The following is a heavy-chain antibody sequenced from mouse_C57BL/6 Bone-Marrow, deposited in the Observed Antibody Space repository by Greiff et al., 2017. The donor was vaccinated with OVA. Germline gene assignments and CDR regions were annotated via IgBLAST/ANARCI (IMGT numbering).Heavy chain of an antibody. CDR2: IWSGGST. Sequence: VQLQESGPGLVQPSQSLSITCTVSGFSLTSYGVHWVRQSPGKGLEWLGVIWSGGSTDYNAAFISRLSISKDNSKSQVFFKMNSLQADDTAIYYCARKNYGSSLWFAYWGQGTLVTVSA. J-gene: IGHJ3*01. CDR1: GFSLTSYG. D-gene: IGHD1-1*01. CDR3: ARKNYGSSLWFAY. V-gene: IGHV2-2*01.